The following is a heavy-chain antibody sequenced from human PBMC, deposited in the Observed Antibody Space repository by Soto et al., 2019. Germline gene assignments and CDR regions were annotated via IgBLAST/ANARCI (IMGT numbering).Heavy chain of an antibody. V-gene: IGHV1-2*02. Sequence: ASVKVSWDASGYTFTGYYVHWVRQAPGHRLVWMGWINPNSGDTNYAQKFQGRATMTRDTSTSTAHMELSSLRSDDAAVYYCAKQKFSSSWFLDSWGQGTLVTVS. CDR3: AKQKFSSSWFLDS. CDR1: GYTFTGYY. J-gene: IGHJ4*02. D-gene: IGHD6-13*01. CDR2: INPNSGDT.